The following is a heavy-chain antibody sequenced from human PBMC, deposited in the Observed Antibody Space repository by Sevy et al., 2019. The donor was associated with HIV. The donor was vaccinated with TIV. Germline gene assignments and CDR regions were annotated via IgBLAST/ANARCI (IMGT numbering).Heavy chain of an antibody. CDR1: SGSISRTNW. CDR3: ARDGGSPWTTYDKRFDS. V-gene: IGHV4-4*02. CDR2: ISHNGYT. Sequence: SETLSLTCAVSSGSISRTNWWSWVRQPPGKGLEWIGEISHNGYTNYDPSLKSRVTILIDKSKNHLSLKLDSVTAADTAVYYCARDGGSPWTTYDKRFDSWGPGTLVTVSS. D-gene: IGHD3-9*01. J-gene: IGHJ4*02.